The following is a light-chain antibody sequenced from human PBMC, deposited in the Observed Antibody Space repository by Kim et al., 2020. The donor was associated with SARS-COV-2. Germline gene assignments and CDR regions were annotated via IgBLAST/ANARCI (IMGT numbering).Light chain of an antibody. Sequence: VSPRQTASIICSGDRLGDKYACWYQQKPGRSPVLVIYQDSKRPSGIPERFSGSNSGNTATLTISGTQAMDEADYYCQAWDSSTVVFGGGTQLTVL. J-gene: IGLJ2*01. CDR3: QAWDSSTVV. CDR2: QDS. V-gene: IGLV3-1*01. CDR1: RLGDKY.